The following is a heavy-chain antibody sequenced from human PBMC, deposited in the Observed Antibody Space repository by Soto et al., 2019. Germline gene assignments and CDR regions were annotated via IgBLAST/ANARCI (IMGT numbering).Heavy chain of an antibody. CDR3: AKGRPGSSGWYHFDY. D-gene: IGHD6-19*01. V-gene: IGHV3-30*18. Sequence: GGSLRLSCAASGFTFSSYGMHWVRQAPGKGLEWVAVISYDGSNKYYADSVKGRFTISRDNSKNTLYLQMNSLRAEDTAVYYCAKGRPGSSGWYHFDYWGQGTLVTVSS. CDR2: ISYDGSNK. CDR1: GFTFSSYG. J-gene: IGHJ4*02.